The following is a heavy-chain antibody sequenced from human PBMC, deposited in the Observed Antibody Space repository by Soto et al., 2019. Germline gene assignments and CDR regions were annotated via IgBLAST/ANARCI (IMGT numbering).Heavy chain of an antibody. J-gene: IGHJ4*02. CDR2: IYWDDDK. V-gene: IGHV2-5*02. CDR3: AHIVVDGLGYYFDY. D-gene: IGHD6-19*01. CDR1: GFSLSTTRVG. Sequence: VSGPTLVNPTQTLTLTCSFSGFSLSTTRVGVGWIRQPPGEALEWLALIYWDDDKRYSPSLKTRLTITKDSPKNRVVLTMSDMDPVDTATYYCAHIVVDGLGYYFDYWGQGTLVTVSS.